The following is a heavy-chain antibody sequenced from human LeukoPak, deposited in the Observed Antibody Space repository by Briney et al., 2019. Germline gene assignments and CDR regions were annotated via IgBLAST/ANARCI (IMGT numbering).Heavy chain of an antibody. J-gene: IGHJ4*02. CDR2: THYSGNG. V-gene: IGHV4-31*03. D-gene: IGHD5-12*01. CDR3: ARQRYSGYDRYYFDY. CDR1: GGSISSGAYY. Sequence: SETLSLTCTVSGGSISSGAYYWSWIRQYPGKGLEWIGYTHYSGNGYNNPSLKSRVTILVGTSENQFSLKLSSVTAADTAVYYCARQRYSGYDRYYFDYWGQGTLVTVSS.